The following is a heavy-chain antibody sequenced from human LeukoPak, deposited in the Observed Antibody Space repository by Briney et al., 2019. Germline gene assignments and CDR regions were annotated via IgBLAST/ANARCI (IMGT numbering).Heavy chain of an antibody. D-gene: IGHD3-3*01. CDR1: GFTFSRYG. CDR2: ISSDGNKK. CDR3: ATTRFLHWLLTGENDY. J-gene: IGHJ4*02. Sequence: GGSLRLSCAASGFTFSRYGMHWVRQAPGKGPEWVTVISSDGNKKYYIDSVKGRFTISRDNSKNTLYLQMNSLRAEDTAVYYCATTRFLHWLLTGENDYWGQGILVTVSS. V-gene: IGHV3-30*03.